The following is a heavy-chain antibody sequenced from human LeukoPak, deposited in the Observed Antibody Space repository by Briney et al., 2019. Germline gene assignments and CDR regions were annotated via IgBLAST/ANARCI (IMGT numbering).Heavy chain of an antibody. V-gene: IGHV1-24*01. J-gene: IGHJ3*02. CDR3: ARGIRAGAFDI. CDR2: FDPEDGEPEDGES. CDR1: GYTLAELL. D-gene: IGHD2-21*01. Sequence: ASVTVSCKVSGYTLAELLMHWVRQAPGKGLEWMGGFDPEDGEPEDGESIDAQKFQGRVTMTEDTSTNTAHMELSRLTSEDTAVYYCARGIRAGAFDIWGQGTMVTVSS.